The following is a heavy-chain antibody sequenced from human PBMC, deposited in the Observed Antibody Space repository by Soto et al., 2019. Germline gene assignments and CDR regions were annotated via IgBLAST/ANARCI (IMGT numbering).Heavy chain of an antibody. CDR1: GYTFTSYG. D-gene: IGHD3-10*01. CDR3: ARNHYYGSRSYYPVPYYFDY. J-gene: IGHJ4*02. Sequence: ASVKVSCKASGYTFTSYGISWVRQAPGQGLEWMGWISAYNGNTNYAQKLQGRVTMTTDTSTSTAYMELRSLRSDDTAVYYCARNHYYGSRSYYPVPYYFDYWGQGTLVTVSS. CDR2: ISAYNGNT. V-gene: IGHV1-18*04.